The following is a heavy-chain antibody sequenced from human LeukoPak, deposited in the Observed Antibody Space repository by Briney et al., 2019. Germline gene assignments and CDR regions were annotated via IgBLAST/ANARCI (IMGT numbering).Heavy chain of an antibody. D-gene: IGHD3-10*01. CDR1: GFTFSDYY. J-gene: IGHJ5*02. CDR3: ASASYGSGSYFHWFDP. V-gene: IGHV3-11*04. CDR2: ISSSGSTI. Sequence: GGSLRLSCAASGFTFSDYYMSWIRQAPGKGLEWVSYISSSGSTIYYADSVKGRFTISRDNAKNSLYLQMNSLRAEDTAVYYCASASYGSGSYFHWFDPWGQGTLVTVSS.